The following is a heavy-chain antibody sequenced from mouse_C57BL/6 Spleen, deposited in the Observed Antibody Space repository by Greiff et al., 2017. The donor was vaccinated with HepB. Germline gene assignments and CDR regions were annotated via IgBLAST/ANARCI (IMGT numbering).Heavy chain of an antibody. D-gene: IGHD1-1*01. Sequence: EVQVVESGGGLVQPGGSLKLSCAASGFTFSDYGMAWVRQAPRKGPEWVAFISNLAYSIYYADTVTGRFTISREHAKNTLYLEMSSLRSEDTAMYYCARPLYYYGSSPFAYWGQGTLVTVSA. CDR3: ARPLYYYGSSPFAY. J-gene: IGHJ3*01. CDR2: ISNLAYSI. CDR1: GFTFSDYG. V-gene: IGHV5-15*01.